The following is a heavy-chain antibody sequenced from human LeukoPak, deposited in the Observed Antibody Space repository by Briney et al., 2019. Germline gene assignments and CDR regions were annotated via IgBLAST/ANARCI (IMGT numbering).Heavy chain of an antibody. CDR1: GFTFSNYG. D-gene: IGHD4/OR15-4a*01. J-gene: IGHJ3*02. Sequence: SGGSLRLSCVASGFTFSNYGMNWVRQAPDKGLEWVAFIRYDGSRKYYADSVKGRFTISRDNSKNTLYLQMNSLRAEDTAMYYCAKVSLNMVNDAFDIWGQGTMVSVSS. CDR2: IRYDGSRK. CDR3: AKVSLNMVNDAFDI. V-gene: IGHV3-30*02.